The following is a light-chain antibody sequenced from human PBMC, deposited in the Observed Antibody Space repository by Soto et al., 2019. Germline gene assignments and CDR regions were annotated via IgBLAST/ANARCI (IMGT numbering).Light chain of an antibody. J-gene: IGKJ1*01. CDR3: QQYRDNWT. CDR2: EAS. Sequence: DIQMTQSPSTLSASVGDRVTITCRASQSISSWLAWYQQKPGTAPKLLIYEASTLPSGVPSRFSGSGSGTEFTLTISSLEPDDSATYYCQQYRDNWTFGQGTKVEIK. V-gene: IGKV1-5*01. CDR1: QSISSW.